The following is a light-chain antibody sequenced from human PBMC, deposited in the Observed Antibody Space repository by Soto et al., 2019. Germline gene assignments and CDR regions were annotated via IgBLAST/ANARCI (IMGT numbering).Light chain of an antibody. V-gene: IGKV3-20*01. J-gene: IGKJ1*01. Sequence: EIVLTQSPGTLSLSPGDRATLSCRASQSVISDYLAWYQQKPGQAPRLLIYGASGRATGIPDRFSGSGSGTDFTLTISRLEPEDFATYYCQQTFITPRTFGQGTKVDIK. CDR1: QSVISDY. CDR3: QQTFITPRT. CDR2: GAS.